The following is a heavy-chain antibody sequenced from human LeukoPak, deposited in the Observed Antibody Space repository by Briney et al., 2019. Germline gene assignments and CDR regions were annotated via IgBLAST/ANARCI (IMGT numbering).Heavy chain of an antibody. CDR2: IRGDASRL. D-gene: IGHD3-16*02. J-gene: IGHJ4*02. Sequence: GGSLRLSCVASGFSIGPFWMTWVRQAPGKGLEWVANIRGDASRLYYVDSVKGRFTISRDNAKNSLYLQMSNLRAEDTAVYYCAKKGITFGGVIVMVLDFDYWGQGTLVTVSS. CDR1: GFSIGPFW. V-gene: IGHV3-7*03. CDR3: AKKGITFGGVIVMVLDFDY.